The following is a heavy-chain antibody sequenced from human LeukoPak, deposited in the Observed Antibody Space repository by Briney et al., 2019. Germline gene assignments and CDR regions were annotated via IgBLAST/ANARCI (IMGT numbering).Heavy chain of an antibody. Sequence: PGGSLRLSCAASGFTFSSYGMHWVRQAPGKGLEWVAVISYDGSNKYYADSVKGRFTISRDNSKNTLYLQMNSLRAEDTAVYYCARLLRGYGMDVWGKGPRSPSPQ. CDR3: ARLLRGYGMDV. V-gene: IGHV3-30*03. J-gene: IGHJ6*04. CDR2: ISYDGSNK. D-gene: IGHD3-16*01. CDR1: GFTFSSYG.